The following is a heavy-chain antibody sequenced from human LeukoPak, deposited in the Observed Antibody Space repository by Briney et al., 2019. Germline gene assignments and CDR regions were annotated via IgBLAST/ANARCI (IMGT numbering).Heavy chain of an antibody. Sequence: SVTLSLTCAVYGGSFSGYHWSWIRQPPGKGLEWIGEINHRGSTNYNPSLKSRVTISVDTSKNQFSLKLSSVTAADTAVYYCAREIGAARSAFDIWGQGTMVTVSS. V-gene: IGHV4-34*01. D-gene: IGHD6-13*01. CDR3: AREIGAARSAFDI. CDR1: GGSFSGYH. CDR2: INHRGST. J-gene: IGHJ3*02.